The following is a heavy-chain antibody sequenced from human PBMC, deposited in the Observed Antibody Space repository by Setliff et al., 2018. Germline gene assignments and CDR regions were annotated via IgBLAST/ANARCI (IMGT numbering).Heavy chain of an antibody. CDR1: GGSISSSSYY. J-gene: IGHJ6*02. V-gene: IGHV4-39*01. Sequence: SETLSLTCTVSGGSISSSSYYWGWIRQPPGRGLEWIGSIYYSGSTYYNPSLKSRVTISVDTSKNQFSLKLSSVTAADTAVYYRARAAGYSSSWYHYYYGMDVWGQGTTVTVSS. D-gene: IGHD6-13*01. CDR3: ARAAGYSSSWYHYYYGMDV. CDR2: IYYSGST.